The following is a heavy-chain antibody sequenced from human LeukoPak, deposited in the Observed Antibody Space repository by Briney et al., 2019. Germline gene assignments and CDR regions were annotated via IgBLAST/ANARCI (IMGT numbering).Heavy chain of an antibody. CDR2: IYYSGST. J-gene: IGHJ5*02. D-gene: IGHD3/OR15-3a*01. V-gene: IGHV4-59*01. CDR3: ARGMVSFGRIHRNWFDP. Sequence: SETPSLTCTVSGGSISSYYWSWIRQPPGKGLEWIGYIYYSGSTNYNPSLKSRVTISVDTSKNQFSLKLSSVTAADTAVYYCARGMVSFGRIHRNWFDPWGQGTLVTVSS. CDR1: GGSISSYY.